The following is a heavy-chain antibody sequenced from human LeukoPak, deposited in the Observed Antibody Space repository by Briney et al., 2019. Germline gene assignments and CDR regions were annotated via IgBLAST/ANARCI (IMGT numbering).Heavy chain of an antibody. D-gene: IGHD3-22*01. CDR2: ISGSGGST. Sequence: GGSLRLSCAASGFTFSSYAMSWVRQAPGKGLEWVSAISGSGGSTHYADSVKGRFTISRDNSKNTLYLQMNSLRAEDTAVYYCAKDGTPYYYDSSGYYAFDIWGQGTMVTVSS. CDR3: AKDGTPYYYDSSGYYAFDI. CDR1: GFTFSSYA. V-gene: IGHV3-23*01. J-gene: IGHJ3*02.